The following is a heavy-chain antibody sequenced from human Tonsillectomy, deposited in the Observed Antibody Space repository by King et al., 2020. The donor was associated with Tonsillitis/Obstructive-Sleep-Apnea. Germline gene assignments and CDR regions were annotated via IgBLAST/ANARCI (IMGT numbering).Heavy chain of an antibody. J-gene: IGHJ6*03. Sequence: VQLQESGPGLVKPSETLSLTCTVSGVAISSYYCSGIRQPPGKGLEWIGYIYYSGSTTYNPSLKSRVTISVETSKNQFSLKLRSVTAADTAVYYCARGDVVVPAADLRGDYYYMDVWGKGTTVTVSS. CDR2: IYYSGST. CDR3: ARGDVVVPAADLRGDYYYMDV. D-gene: IGHD2-2*01. V-gene: IGHV4-59*01. CDR1: GVAISSYY.